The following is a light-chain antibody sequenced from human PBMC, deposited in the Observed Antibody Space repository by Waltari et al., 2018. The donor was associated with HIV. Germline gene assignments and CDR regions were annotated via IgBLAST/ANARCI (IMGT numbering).Light chain of an antibody. J-gene: IGKJ2*01. Sequence: DIVMAQSPDSLAVSLCERATINCKSRQSILSTSNNQNYLAWYQQKPGQPPKLLIYWASSRESGVPDRFSGSGSGTEFTLTITSLQAEDVAVYYCQQYSDVPYTFGQGTKLEIK. V-gene: IGKV4-1*01. CDR1: QSILSTSNNQNY. CDR2: WAS. CDR3: QQYSDVPYT.